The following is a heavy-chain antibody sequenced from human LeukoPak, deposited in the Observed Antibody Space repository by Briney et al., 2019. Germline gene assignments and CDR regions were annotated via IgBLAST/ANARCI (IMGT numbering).Heavy chain of an antibody. CDR3: ARMTVSGRDNWFDP. J-gene: IGHJ5*02. V-gene: IGHV1-8*03. D-gene: IGHD6-19*01. Sequence: ASVKVSCKASGYTFTSYGINWVRQATGQGLEWMGWLNPNSGNTGYAQKFQGRVTITRNTSINTAYMELSSLRSDDTAVYYCARMTVSGRDNWFDPWGQGTLVTVSS. CDR2: LNPNSGNT. CDR1: GYTFTSYG.